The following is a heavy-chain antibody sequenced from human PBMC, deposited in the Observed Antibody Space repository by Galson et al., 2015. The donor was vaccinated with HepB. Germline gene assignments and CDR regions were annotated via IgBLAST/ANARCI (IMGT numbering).Heavy chain of an antibody. CDR3: ARSLSPERITMVRGASFDY. CDR1: GGSFSSYY. CDR2: INHNGST. V-gene: IGHV4-34*01. D-gene: IGHD3-10*01. J-gene: IGHJ4*02. Sequence: TLSLTCAVYGGSFSSYYWSWIRQPPGKGLEWIGEINHNGSTKYNPSLKSRVTISVDTSKNQFSLKLSSVTAADTAVYYCARSLSPERITMVRGASFDYWGQGTLVTVSS.